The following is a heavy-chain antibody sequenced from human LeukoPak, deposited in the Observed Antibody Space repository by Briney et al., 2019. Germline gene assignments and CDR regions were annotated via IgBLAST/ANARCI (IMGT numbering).Heavy chain of an antibody. D-gene: IGHD3-9*01. V-gene: IGHV3-23*01. J-gene: IGHJ4*02. Sequence: GGSLRLSCAAYGFIFSNYAMSWVRQAPGKGLEWVSAIGGRDSGTYYADSVRGRFTVSRDDPKNTLYLQMNTLRAEDTAVYYCAKWGGLRYFDWFDSDYWGQGTLVTVSS. CDR2: IGGRDSGT. CDR3: AKWGGLRYFDWFDSDY. CDR1: GFIFSNYA.